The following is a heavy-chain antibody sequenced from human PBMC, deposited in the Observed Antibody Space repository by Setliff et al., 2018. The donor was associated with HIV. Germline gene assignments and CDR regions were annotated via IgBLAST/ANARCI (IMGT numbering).Heavy chain of an antibody. D-gene: IGHD4-17*01. J-gene: IGHJ4*02. Sequence: SETLSLTCTVSGGSINNYCCSWIRQPPGKGLEWIGYFCYTGSSNYNRALKSRVTMSLDRSKSQFSLELNSVTAADTALYYCAIAPLESMMTTANYFDSWGQGTLVTVSS. CDR2: FCYTGSS. CDR3: AIAPLESMMTTANYFDS. V-gene: IGHV4-59*01. CDR1: GGSINNYC.